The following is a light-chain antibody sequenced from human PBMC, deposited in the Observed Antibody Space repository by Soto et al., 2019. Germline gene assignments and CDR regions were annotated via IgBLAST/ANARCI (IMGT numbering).Light chain of an antibody. CDR1: SSDIGLHNY. CDR3: SSYSSTGTLYV. J-gene: IGLJ1*01. CDR2: EVI. V-gene: IGLV2-14*01. Sequence: QSVLTQPASVSGSPGQSITISCTGTSSDIGLHNYVSWYQQHPGKAPQLLIYEVIHRPSGVSNRFSGSKSGYAASLTISGVQAEDEADYYCSSYSSTGTLYVFGTGTKVTVL.